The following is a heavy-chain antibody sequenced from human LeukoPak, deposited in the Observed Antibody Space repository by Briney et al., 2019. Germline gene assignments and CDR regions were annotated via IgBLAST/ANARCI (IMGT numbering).Heavy chain of an antibody. V-gene: IGHV3-23*01. Sequence: QPGGSLRLSCAASGFTFSSYGMHWVRQAPGKGLEWVSALSDSGGSTFYADSVKGRFTISRDNSKNTLYLQMNRLRAEDTAVYYCTKGGAVSSKSITMIRGTRRYYYYMDVWGKGTTVTISS. CDR1: GFTFSSYG. CDR2: LSDSGGST. CDR3: TKGGAVSSKSITMIRGTRRYYYYMDV. D-gene: IGHD3-10*01. J-gene: IGHJ6*03.